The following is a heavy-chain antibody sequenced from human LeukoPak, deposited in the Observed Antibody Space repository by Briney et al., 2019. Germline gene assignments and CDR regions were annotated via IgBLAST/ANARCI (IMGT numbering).Heavy chain of an antibody. CDR2: ISSSGSTI. CDR1: GSTFTDYY. J-gene: IGHJ6*03. Sequence: GGSLRLSCAASGSTFTDYYISWIRQAPGKGLEWISYISSSGSTIYYADSMKGRFNISRDNAKNSVYLQMDSLRAEDTAVYYCARGYNYYYYMDVWGKGTTVTVAS. CDR3: ARGYNYYYYMDV. V-gene: IGHV3-11*04.